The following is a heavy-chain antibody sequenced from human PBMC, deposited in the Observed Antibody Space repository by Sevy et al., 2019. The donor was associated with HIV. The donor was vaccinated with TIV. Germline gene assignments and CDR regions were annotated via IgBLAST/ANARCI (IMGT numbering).Heavy chain of an antibody. CDR1: GFTFSDYN. CDR3: ARVFGIGIVGATPDY. J-gene: IGHJ4*02. Sequence: GGSLRLSCAASGFTFSDYNMIWIRQAPGRGLEWISCTRSTGDTIYYADSVKGRFTISRDNATNSLYLQMNSLTAGDTAVYYCARVFGIGIVGATPDYWGQGTLVTVSS. CDR2: TRSTGDTI. V-gene: IGHV3-11*01. D-gene: IGHD1-26*01.